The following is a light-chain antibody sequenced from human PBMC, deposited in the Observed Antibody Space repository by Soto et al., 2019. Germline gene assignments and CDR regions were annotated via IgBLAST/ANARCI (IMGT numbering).Light chain of an antibody. V-gene: IGKV3-20*01. CDR1: QSVDSSY. CDR3: QQYGRSPPFT. CDR2: GAS. Sequence: EIVLTQSPGTLSLSPGERAILSCRASQSVDSSYLAWYQQKPGQPPMLLIYGASSRATGIPDRFSGSGSGTDFTLTISRLEPEDFAVYYCQQYGRSPPFTFGPGTKVDIK. J-gene: IGKJ3*01.